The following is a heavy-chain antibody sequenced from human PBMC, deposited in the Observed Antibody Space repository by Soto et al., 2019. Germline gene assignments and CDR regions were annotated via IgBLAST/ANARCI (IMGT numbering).Heavy chain of an antibody. CDR2: IIPIFGTA. Sequence: QVQLVQSGAEVKKPGSSVKVSCKASGGTFSSYAISWVRQAPGQGLEWMGGIIPIFGTANYAQKFQGRVTITAAGSTSTAYMELSSLRSKDTAVYFCARDVYVSSCPDDDAFDIWVQGTMVTVSS. D-gene: IGHD6-13*01. J-gene: IGHJ3*02. CDR1: GGTFSSYA. CDR3: ARDVYVSSCPDDDAFDI. V-gene: IGHV1-69*01.